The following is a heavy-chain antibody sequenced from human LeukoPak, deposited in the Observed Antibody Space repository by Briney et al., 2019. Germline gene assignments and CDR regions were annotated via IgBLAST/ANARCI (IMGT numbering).Heavy chain of an antibody. CDR3: TKGPQVGSGYHPDY. CDR1: GFTLSGYA. V-gene: IGHV3-23*01. Sequence: GGSLRLSCAASGFTLSGYAMSWVRQAPGKGLEWVSGISGSGGTIYYAGSVKGRFTISRDNSKNTMYLQMNSLRDDDTALYYCTKGPQVGSGYHPDYWGQGTLVTVSS. CDR2: ISGSGGTI. D-gene: IGHD3-22*01. J-gene: IGHJ4*02.